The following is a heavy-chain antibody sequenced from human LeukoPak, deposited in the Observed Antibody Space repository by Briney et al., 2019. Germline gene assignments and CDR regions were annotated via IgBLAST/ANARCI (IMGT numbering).Heavy chain of an antibody. J-gene: IGHJ4*02. CDR1: GFTISSYG. D-gene: IGHD2-8*01. CDR3: AKDSPVCTY. CDR2: ISSSADST. V-gene: IGHV3-23*01. Sequence: QTGRSLRLSCTASGFTISSYGMSWVRQAPGKGLEWVSAISSSADSTYYADSVKGRFTISKDISKNTLYLQMDSLRAEDTAIYYCAKDSPVCTYWGQGTLVTVSS.